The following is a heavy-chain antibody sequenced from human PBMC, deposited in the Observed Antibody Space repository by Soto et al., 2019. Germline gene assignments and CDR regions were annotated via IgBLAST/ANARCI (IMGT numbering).Heavy chain of an antibody. CDR2: ISSSSSTI. V-gene: IGHV3-48*01. Sequence: GGSLRLSCAASGFTFSSYSMNWVRQAPGKGLEWVSYISSSSSTIYYADSVKGRITISRDKAKHSLYLQMNSLRAEDTAVYYCARHSWYTFDPWGQGTLVTVSS. J-gene: IGHJ5*02. CDR1: GFTFSSYS. D-gene: IGHD6-13*01. CDR3: ARHSWYTFDP.